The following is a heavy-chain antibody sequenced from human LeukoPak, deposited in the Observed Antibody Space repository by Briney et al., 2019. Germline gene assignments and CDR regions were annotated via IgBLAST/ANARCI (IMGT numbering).Heavy chain of an antibody. D-gene: IGHD6-13*01. J-gene: IGHJ4*02. V-gene: IGHV4-4*07. CDR1: GDSISSYY. CDR2: ISISGST. Sequence: SETLSLTCTVSGDSISSYYWSWIRQPAGKGLEWIGRISISGSTNYNPSLKSRVTISVDKSKNQFSLKLTSVTAADTAVYYCARDRDSSNWYTDYWGQGTLVTVCS. CDR3: ARDRDSSNWYTDY.